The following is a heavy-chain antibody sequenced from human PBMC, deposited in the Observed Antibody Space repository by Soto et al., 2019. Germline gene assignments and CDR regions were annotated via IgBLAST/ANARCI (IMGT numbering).Heavy chain of an antibody. Sequence: SETLSLTCTVSGDSVTSVSDYWSWIRQPPGKGLEWIGYIYYSGSADYNPSLGSRVTISIDTSKNQFSLKLTSVTAADTAVYYCARGVGFGYYYYHMDLWGQGTTVTSP. J-gene: IGHJ6*02. CDR2: IYYSGSA. CDR3: ARGVGFGYYYYHMDL. CDR1: GDSVTSVSDY. D-gene: IGHD3-10*01. V-gene: IGHV4-61*01.